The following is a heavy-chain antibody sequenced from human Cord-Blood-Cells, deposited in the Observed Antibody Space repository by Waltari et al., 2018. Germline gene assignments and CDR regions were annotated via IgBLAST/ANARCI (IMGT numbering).Heavy chain of an antibody. J-gene: IGHJ5*02. CDR1: GGSISSYY. D-gene: IGHD3-22*01. Sequence: QVQLQESGPGLVKPSETLSLTCPVSGGSISSYYWSWIRQPAGKGLEWLGRIYTSGSTNKKPDLKSRVTMSVDTYKNQFSLKLSSVNAADKAVYYCARVADSSGYNWFDPWGQGTLVTGSS. V-gene: IGHV4-4*07. CDR3: ARVADSSGYNWFDP. CDR2: IYTSGST.